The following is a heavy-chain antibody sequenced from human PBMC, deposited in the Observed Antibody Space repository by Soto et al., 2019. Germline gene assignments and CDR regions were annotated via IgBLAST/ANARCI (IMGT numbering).Heavy chain of an antibody. CDR1: GGTFSSYA. J-gene: IGHJ4*02. CDR2: IIPIFGTA. Sequence: SVKGSCKASGGTFSSYAISWVRQAPGQGLEWMGGIIPIFGTANYAQKFQGRVTITADESTSTAYMELSSLRSEDTAVYYCASERQNSGYDSVLDYWGQGTLVTVSS. V-gene: IGHV1-69*13. CDR3: ASERQNSGYDSVLDY. D-gene: IGHD5-12*01.